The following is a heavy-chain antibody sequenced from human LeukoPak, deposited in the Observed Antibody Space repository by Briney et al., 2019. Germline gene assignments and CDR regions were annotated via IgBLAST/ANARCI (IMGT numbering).Heavy chain of an antibody. J-gene: IGHJ6*03. Sequence: PGGSLRLSCAASGFTFSSYWMHWVRQAPGKGLVWVSRINSDGSSTSYADSVKGRFTISRDNAKNTLYLQMNSLRAEDTAVYYCAKRLAAAGSYYQYYYMDVWGKGTTVTISS. CDR2: INSDGSST. V-gene: IGHV3-74*01. CDR3: AKRLAAAGSYYQYYYMDV. CDR1: GFTFSSYW. D-gene: IGHD6-13*01.